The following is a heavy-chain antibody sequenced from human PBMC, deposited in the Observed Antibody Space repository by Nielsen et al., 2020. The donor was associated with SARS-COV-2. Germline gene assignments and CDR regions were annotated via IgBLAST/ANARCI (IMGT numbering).Heavy chain of an antibody. V-gene: IGHV4-30-4*01. CDR2: ISYSGST. Sequence: SETLSLTCTVSGDSINSGVYYWSWIRQPPGKGLEWIGNISYSGSTYYNPSLKSRVTISVDTSKNQFSLKLSSVTAADTALYYCARERVGGITIFGVVTRYGMDVWGQGTTVTVSS. D-gene: IGHD3-3*01. J-gene: IGHJ6*02. CDR1: GDSINSGVYY. CDR3: ARERVGGITIFGVVTRYGMDV.